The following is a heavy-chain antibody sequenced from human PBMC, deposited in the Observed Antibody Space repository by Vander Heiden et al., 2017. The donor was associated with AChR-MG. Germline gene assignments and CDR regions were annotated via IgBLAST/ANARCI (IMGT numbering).Heavy chain of an antibody. V-gene: IGHV1-2*02. D-gene: IGHD3-3*01. CDR1: GYPFTGYY. CDR3: ARGAYDFWSGYYYAEYYYYGMDV. CDR2: INPNSGGT. J-gene: IGHJ6*02. Sequence: QVQLVQSGAEVKKPGASVKVSCKASGYPFTGYYMHWVRQAPGQGLEWMGWINPNSGGTNYAQKFQGRVTMTRDTSISTAYMELSRLRSDDTAVYYCARGAYDFWSGYYYAEYYYYGMDVWGQGTTVTVSS.